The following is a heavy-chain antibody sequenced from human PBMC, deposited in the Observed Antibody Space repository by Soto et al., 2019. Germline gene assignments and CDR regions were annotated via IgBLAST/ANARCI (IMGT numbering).Heavy chain of an antibody. D-gene: IGHD6-19*01. CDR3: VRGQWLPRGEY. CDR1: GGSFSGFF. J-gene: IGHJ4*02. V-gene: IGHV4-34*02. CDR2: INHSGST. Sequence: QVQLQQWGAGLLKPSETLSLTCTVSGGSFSGFFWTWIRQLPGKGLEWIGEINHSGSTNYNPSLKGRVTISVDTSEKQFSLRLTSVTAADTAVYYCVRGQWLPRGEYWGQGTLVSVSS.